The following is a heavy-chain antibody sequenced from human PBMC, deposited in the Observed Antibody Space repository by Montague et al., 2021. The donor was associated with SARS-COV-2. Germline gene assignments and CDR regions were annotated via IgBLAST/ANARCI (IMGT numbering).Heavy chain of an antibody. CDR3: AKSFSGTRNWFDI. CDR2: ISGFGGGT. D-gene: IGHD1-14*01. J-gene: IGHJ5*02. Sequence: SLRLSCAASGFIFTNYGMNWVRRAPGKGLESVAGISGFGGGTYYSDSVKGRFTTSRATSNSTLFLQMDGVSAEDTAIYYCAKSFSGTRNWFDIWGQGTLVTVSS. CDR1: GFIFTNYG. V-gene: IGHV3-23*01.